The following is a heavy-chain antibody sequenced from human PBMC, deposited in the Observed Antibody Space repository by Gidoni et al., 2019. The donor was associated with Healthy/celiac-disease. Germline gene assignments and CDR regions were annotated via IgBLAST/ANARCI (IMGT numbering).Heavy chain of an antibody. J-gene: IGHJ4*02. V-gene: IGHV3-23*01. Sequence: EEQLLESGGGLVQPGGSLRLSSAASGFHFSSYAMSWLRQAPGKGLEWVSAISGSGGSTYYAHSVKGRFTISRDNTKNTLYLQMNSLRAEDTAVYYCAKWGYDTPFDYWGQGTLVTVSS. CDR3: AKWGYDTPFDY. CDR2: ISGSGGST. CDR1: GFHFSSYA. D-gene: IGHD5-12*01.